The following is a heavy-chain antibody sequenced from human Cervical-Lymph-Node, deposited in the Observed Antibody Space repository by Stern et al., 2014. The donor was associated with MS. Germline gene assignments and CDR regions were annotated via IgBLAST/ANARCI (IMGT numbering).Heavy chain of an antibody. CDR2: ISSGSSVI. Sequence: EDQLVESGGGLVQPGGSLRLSCAASGLTFSNYAMSWVRQAPGKGLEGVSYISSGSSVIYHADSVKGRFAISRDNGKNSLYLHMNSLRDEDTAMYFCATENRAGYFDYWGQGTLVTVSS. CDR3: ATENRAGYFDY. D-gene: IGHD1-14*01. J-gene: IGHJ4*02. CDR1: GLTFSNYA. V-gene: IGHV3-48*02.